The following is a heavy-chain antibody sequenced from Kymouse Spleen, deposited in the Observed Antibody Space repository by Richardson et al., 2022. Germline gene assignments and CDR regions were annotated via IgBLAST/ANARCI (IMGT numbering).Heavy chain of an antibody. CDR1: GGSISSSSYY. D-gene: IGHD1-7*01. CDR3: ARQHSGITGTFDAFDI. CDR2: IYYSGST. J-gene: IGHJ3*02. Sequence: QLQLQESGPGLVKPSETLSLTCTVSGGSISSSSYYWGWIRQPPGKGLEWIGSIYYSGSTYYNPSLKSRVTISVDTSKNQFSLKLSSVTAADTAVYYCARQHSGITGTFDAFDIWGQGTMVTVSS. V-gene: IGHV4-39*01.